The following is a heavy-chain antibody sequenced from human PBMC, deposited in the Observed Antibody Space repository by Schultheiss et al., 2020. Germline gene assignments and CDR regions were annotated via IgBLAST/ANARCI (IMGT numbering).Heavy chain of an antibody. D-gene: IGHD3-3*01. J-gene: IGHJ4*02. V-gene: IGHV3-30*01. Sequence: GGSLRLSCAASGFTFSSYDMHWVRQAPGKGLEWVAVISYDGSNKYYADSVKGRFTISRDNSKNTLYLQMNSLRAEDTAVYYCARVPTYYDFWSNFDYWGQGTLVTVSS. CDR3: ARVPTYYDFWSNFDY. CDR2: ISYDGSNK. CDR1: GFTFSSYD.